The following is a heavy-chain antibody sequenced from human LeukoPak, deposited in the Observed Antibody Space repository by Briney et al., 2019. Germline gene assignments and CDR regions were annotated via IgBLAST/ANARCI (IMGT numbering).Heavy chain of an antibody. D-gene: IGHD3-9*01. J-gene: IGHJ4*02. CDR1: GFTFSSYE. V-gene: IGHV3-48*03. Sequence: GGSLRLSFAASGFTFSSYEMNWVRQAPGKGLEWVSYISSSGSTIYYADSVKGRFTISRDNAKNSLYLQMNSLRAEDTAVYYCARVIHYDILTGYMDPYYFDYWGQGTLVTVSS. CDR2: ISSSGSTI. CDR3: ARVIHYDILTGYMDPYYFDY.